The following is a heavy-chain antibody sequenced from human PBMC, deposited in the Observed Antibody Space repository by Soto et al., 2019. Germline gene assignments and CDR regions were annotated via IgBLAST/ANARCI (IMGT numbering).Heavy chain of an antibody. V-gene: IGHV1-46*01. CDR1: GYTFTSYY. D-gene: IGHD3-3*01. J-gene: IGHJ6*02. CDR2: INPSGGST. Sequence: ASLKVSWKASGYTFTSYYMHWVRQAPGQGLEWMGIINPSGGSTSYAQKFQGRVTMTRDTSTSTVYMELSSLRSEDTAVYYCARSVADFWSGPLTYYYYGMDVWGQGTTVTVSS. CDR3: ARSVADFWSGPLTYYYYGMDV.